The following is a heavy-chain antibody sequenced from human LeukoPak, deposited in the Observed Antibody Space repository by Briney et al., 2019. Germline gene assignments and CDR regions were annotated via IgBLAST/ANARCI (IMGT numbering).Heavy chain of an antibody. D-gene: IGHD3-3*01. CDR3: ARVDHYDFWVFP. CDR2: ISYSGST. Sequence: SETLSLTCTVSGGSISSSSYYWGWIRQPPGKGLEWIGYISYSGSTYYNPSLKSRVTISVDTSKNQFSLKLNSVTAADTAVYYCARVDHYDFWVFPWGQGTLVTVSS. V-gene: IGHV4-39*07. J-gene: IGHJ5*02. CDR1: GGSISSSSYY.